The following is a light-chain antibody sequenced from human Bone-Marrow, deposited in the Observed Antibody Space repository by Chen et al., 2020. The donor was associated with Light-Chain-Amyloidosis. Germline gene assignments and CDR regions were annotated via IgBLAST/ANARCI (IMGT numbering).Light chain of an antibody. CDR2: DAS. J-gene: IGKJ2*02. Sequence: DIQMTQSPSSLSASVGDRVTITCQANQDISNSLNWYQQKRGKAPKLLIYDASHLEAGDSSRFSGSGSGTDFTFTISGLQPEDFATYYCQQYDDLPRWTFGQGTKLEIK. CDR3: QQYDDLPRWT. CDR1: QDISNS. V-gene: IGKV1-33*01.